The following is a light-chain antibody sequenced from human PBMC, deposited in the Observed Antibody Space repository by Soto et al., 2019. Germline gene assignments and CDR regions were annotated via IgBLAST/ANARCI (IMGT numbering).Light chain of an antibody. CDR2: GAS. V-gene: IGKV3-20*01. CDR1: QSVSSSY. Sequence: EIVLTQSPGTLSLSPGERATLSCRASQSVSSSYLAWYQQKPGQAPRLLIYGASSRATDIPDRFSGSGSGTDFTLTISRLEPEDFAVYYCQQYGSSSWTFGQGTRWIS. J-gene: IGKJ1*01. CDR3: QQYGSSSWT.